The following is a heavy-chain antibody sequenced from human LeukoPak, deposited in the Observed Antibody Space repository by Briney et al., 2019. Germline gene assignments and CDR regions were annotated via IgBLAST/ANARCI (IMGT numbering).Heavy chain of an antibody. V-gene: IGHV4-59*02. D-gene: IGHD1-26*01. CDR3: ARDRGEGGERPFDY. J-gene: IGHJ4*02. CDR1: GASVNTDY. Sequence: PSETLSLTCTVSGASVNTDYWSWIRQPPGKGLEWIGYTYNSGSTNYNPSLKSRVTISVDTSKNQFSLRLTSVTAADTAMYYCARDRGEGGERPFDYWGRGTLVTVSS. CDR2: TYNSGST.